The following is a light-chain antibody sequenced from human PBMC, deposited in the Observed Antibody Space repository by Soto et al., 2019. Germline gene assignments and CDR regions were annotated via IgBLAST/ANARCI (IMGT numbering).Light chain of an antibody. Sequence: QSALTQPASVSGSPGQSITLSCTGTSSDIGGYDYVSWYQRHPGKAPKLMIYDVSNRPSGVSNRFSGSKSGNTASLTISGLQAEDEADYYCNSYSSSSTHVIFGGGTKLTVL. CDR1: SSDIGGYDY. V-gene: IGLV2-14*01. CDR2: DVS. CDR3: NSYSSSSTHVI. J-gene: IGLJ2*01.